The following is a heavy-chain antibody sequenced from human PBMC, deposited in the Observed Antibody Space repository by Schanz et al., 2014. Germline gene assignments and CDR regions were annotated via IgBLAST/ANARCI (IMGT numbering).Heavy chain of an antibody. D-gene: IGHD3-3*01. CDR3: ARYGFRKFGVVYGLAV. V-gene: IGHV3-21*04. CDR2: LSGGSSYI. CDR1: GFTLRRYS. Sequence: QLVESGGGLVKPGGSLRLSCATSGFTLRRYSMNWVRQAPGKGLEWVSSLSGGSSYIFYADSVKGRFTISRDNAKNSVYLQMNSLRVEDTAVYYCARYGFRKFGVVYGLAVWGQGTTVTVS. J-gene: IGHJ6*02.